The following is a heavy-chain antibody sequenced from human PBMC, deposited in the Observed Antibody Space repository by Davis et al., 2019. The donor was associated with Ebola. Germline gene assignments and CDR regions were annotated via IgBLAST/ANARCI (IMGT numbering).Heavy chain of an antibody. CDR3: ARGRLAAAGTRYYYYYGMDV. J-gene: IGHJ6*02. V-gene: IGHV4-4*02. CDR2: INHSGST. CDR1: GGSISSSNW. Sequence: MPSETLSLTCAVSGGSISSSNWWSWVRQPPGKGLEWIGEINHSGSTNYNPSLKSRVTISVDTSKNQFSLKLSSVTAADTAVYYCARGRLAAAGTRYYYYYGMDVWGQGTTVTVSS. D-gene: IGHD6-13*01.